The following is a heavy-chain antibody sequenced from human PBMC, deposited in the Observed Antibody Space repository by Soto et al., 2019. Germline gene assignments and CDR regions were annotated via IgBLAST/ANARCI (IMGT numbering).Heavy chain of an antibody. CDR2: VSHSGST. V-gene: IGHV4-31*03. J-gene: IGHJ4*02. Sequence: QVRLQESGPGLVKPSQTLSLTCTVSGGSISSAAYYWSWIRQHPGKGLEWIGYVSHSGSTYYNPSLKSRVIISVDTSKNQFSLSLTSVTAPDTAVYYCAREYTYGSNFFDCWGQGALVTVSS. CDR1: GGSISSAAYY. CDR3: AREYTYGSNFFDC. D-gene: IGHD5-18*01.